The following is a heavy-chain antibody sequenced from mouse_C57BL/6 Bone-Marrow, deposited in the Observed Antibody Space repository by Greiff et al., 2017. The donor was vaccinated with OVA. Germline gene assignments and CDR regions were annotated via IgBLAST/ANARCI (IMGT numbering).Heavy chain of an antibody. D-gene: IGHD2-3*01. J-gene: IGHJ3*01. V-gene: IGHV1-81*01. CDR2: IYPRSGNT. CDR3: ASAGYYERVWFAY. Sequence: QVQLQQSGAELARPGASVKLSCKASGYTFTSYGISWVKQRTGQGLEWIGEIYPRSGNTYYNEKFKGKATLTADKSSSTAYMELRSLTSEDSAVYFCASAGYYERVWFAYWGQGTLVTVSA. CDR1: GYTFTSYG.